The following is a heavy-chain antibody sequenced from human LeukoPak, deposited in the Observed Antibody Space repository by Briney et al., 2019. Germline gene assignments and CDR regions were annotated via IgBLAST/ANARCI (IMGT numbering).Heavy chain of an antibody. Sequence: GGSLRLSCAASGLTFGSYGMNWVRQAPGKGLEWVSSITGSGGDPYVADSVKGRFTISRDNSKNTLYLQMNSLRAEDTAVYYCAKDREGLRYFDWLLYYWGQGTLVTVSS. CDR1: GLTFGSYG. D-gene: IGHD3-9*01. CDR2: ITGSGGDP. V-gene: IGHV3-23*01. CDR3: AKDREGLRYFDWLLYY. J-gene: IGHJ4*02.